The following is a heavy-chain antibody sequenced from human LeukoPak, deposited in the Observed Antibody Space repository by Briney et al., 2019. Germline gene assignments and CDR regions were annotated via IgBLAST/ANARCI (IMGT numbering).Heavy chain of an antibody. V-gene: IGHV3-21*01. CDR2: INRDTIYT. J-gene: IGHJ4*02. D-gene: IGHD3-16*01. CDR1: GFTFSNYN. Sequence: PAGSLRLSCAASGFTFSNYNMNWVRQTPGKGLEWVSYINRDTIYTFYADSEKGRFTISRDNAKNSLSLQMNSLRAEDAAVYYAARWGPGLGSYFDYWGQGTLVSVSS. CDR3: ARWGPGLGSYFDY.